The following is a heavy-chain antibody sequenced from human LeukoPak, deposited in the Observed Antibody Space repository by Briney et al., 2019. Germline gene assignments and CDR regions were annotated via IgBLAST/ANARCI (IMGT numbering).Heavy chain of an antibody. V-gene: IGHV5-51*01. CDR1: GYSFTSYW. Sequence: GASLKISCKGSGYSFTSYWIGWVRQIHGKGLEWMRIIYPGDSDTRYSPSFQGQVTISVDKSINTACLQWSSLKASETAMYYCAIGNYPAMLDYWGQGTLVTVSS. D-gene: IGHD5-18*01. CDR3: AIGNYPAMLDY. J-gene: IGHJ4*02. CDR2: IYPGDSDT.